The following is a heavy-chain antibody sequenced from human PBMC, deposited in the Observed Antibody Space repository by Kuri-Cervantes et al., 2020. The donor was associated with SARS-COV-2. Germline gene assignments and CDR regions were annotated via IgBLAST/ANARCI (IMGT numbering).Heavy chain of an antibody. CDR3: ATGRAVTIFGVAVNWFDP. CDR1: GGTFSSYA. CDR2: IIPILGIA. V-gene: IGHV1-69*10. J-gene: IGHJ5*02. Sequence: SVKVSCKASGGTFSSYAISWARQAPGQGLEWMGGIIPILGIANYAQKFQGRVTITADKSTSTAYMELSSLRSEDTAVYYCATGRAVTIFGVAVNWFDPWGQGTLVTVSS. D-gene: IGHD3-3*01.